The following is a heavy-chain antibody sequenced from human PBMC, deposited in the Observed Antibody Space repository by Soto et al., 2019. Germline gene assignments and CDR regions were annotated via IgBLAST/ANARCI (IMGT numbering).Heavy chain of an antibody. CDR2: IIPIFGTA. V-gene: IGHV1-69*01. D-gene: IGHD6-6*01. CDR3: ARAEQLVAGGGY. Sequence: QVQLVHSGAEWKKPGSSVKVSCKASGGTLSSYAISWVRQAPGQGLEGMGGIIPIFGTANSAQKFQGRVTITADESTSTAYMELSSLRSEDTAVYYCARAEQLVAGGGYWGQGTLVTVSS. J-gene: IGHJ4*02. CDR1: GGTLSSYA.